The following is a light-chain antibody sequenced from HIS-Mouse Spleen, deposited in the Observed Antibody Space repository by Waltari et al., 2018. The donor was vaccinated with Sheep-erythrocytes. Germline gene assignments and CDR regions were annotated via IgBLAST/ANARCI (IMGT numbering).Light chain of an antibody. CDR1: SRDVGGYHY. J-gene: IGLJ1*01. V-gene: IGLV2-11*01. Sequence: QSALTQPRSVSGSPGPSVTISCTGTSRDVGGYHYVSCYHQHPGQAPKLMIYDVSKRPSGVPDRFSGSKSGNTASLTISGLQAEDEADYYCCSYAGSYNHVFATGTKVTVL. CDR2: DVS. CDR3: CSYAGSYNHV.